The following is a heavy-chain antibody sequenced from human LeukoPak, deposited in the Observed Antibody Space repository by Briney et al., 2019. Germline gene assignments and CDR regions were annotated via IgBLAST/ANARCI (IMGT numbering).Heavy chain of an antibody. V-gene: IGHV1-69*05. CDR3: ARGLQYQLLKALGYYYMDV. Sequence: ASVKVSCKASGGTFSSHAIAWVRQAPGQGPEWMGGILPISGTANYAQKFQGRVTITTDESTSTAYMELSSLTSDDTAVYYCARGLQYQLLKALGYYYMDVWGEGTTVTASS. CDR2: ILPISGTA. CDR1: GGTFSSHA. J-gene: IGHJ6*03. D-gene: IGHD2-2*01.